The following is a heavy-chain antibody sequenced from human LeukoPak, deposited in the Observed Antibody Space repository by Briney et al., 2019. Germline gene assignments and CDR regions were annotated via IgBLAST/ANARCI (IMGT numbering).Heavy chain of an antibody. Sequence: GRSLRLSCAASGFTVSSNYMNWVRQVPGKGLEWVSAISRSGDTTYYADSVKGRFTISRDNSKTSLSLQMNSLRDDDTAVYYCARGYCRGGTCSNSFWGQGTLVTVSS. J-gene: IGHJ4*02. CDR1: GFTVSSNY. V-gene: IGHV3-23*01. CDR3: ARGYCRGGTCSNSF. D-gene: IGHD2-15*01. CDR2: ISRSGDTT.